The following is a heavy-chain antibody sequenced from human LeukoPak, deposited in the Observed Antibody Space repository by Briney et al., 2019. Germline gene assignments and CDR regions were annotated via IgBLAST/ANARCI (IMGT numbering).Heavy chain of an antibody. CDR2: IIWNSGSI. Sequence: PGGSLRLSCAASGFTFDDYAMHWVRHAPGKGLGWVSGIIWNSGSIGYADSVKGRFTISRDNAKNSLYLQMNSLRVEDTALYYCAKGSGYDLDYYYYMDVWGKGTTVTVSS. J-gene: IGHJ6*03. D-gene: IGHD5-12*01. CDR3: AKGSGYDLDYYYYMDV. CDR1: GFTFDDYA. V-gene: IGHV3-9*01.